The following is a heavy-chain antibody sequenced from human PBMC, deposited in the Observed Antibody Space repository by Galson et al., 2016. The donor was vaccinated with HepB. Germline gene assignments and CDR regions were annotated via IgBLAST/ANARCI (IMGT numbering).Heavy chain of an antibody. CDR3: AHGSGWLFDH. D-gene: IGHD6-19*01. J-gene: IGHJ4*02. Sequence: PALVKPPQTLTLTCSCSGFSLNTSGMRVSWIRQPPGKALEWLARIDWDDDKFYSISLKTRLTISKDTSKNQVVLTMTNMDPVDTGTYYCAHGSGWLFDHWGQGTLVTVSS. V-gene: IGHV2-70*04. CDR2: IDWDDDK. CDR1: GFSLNTSGMR.